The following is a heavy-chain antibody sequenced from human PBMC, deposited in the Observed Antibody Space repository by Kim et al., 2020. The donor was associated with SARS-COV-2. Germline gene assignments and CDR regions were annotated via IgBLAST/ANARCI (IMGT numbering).Heavy chain of an antibody. D-gene: IGHD5-12*01. V-gene: IGHV3-7*01. CDR3: ARAGLYSGYDV. CDR2: EK. Sequence: EKNYVDSVKGRLNISRDSAKDSLYLQMNSLRVEDTAVYYCARAGLYSGYDVWGQGTLVTVSS. J-gene: IGHJ4*02.